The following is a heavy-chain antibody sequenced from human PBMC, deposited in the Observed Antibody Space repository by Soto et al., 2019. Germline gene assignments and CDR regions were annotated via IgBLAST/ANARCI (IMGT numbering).Heavy chain of an antibody. Sequence: EVQLLESGGGLVQPGGSLRLSCAASGFTFSSYAMSWVRQAPGKGLEWVSAISGSGGSTYYADSVKGRFTISRDNSKTALYLQMNSLRAEDTAVYYCAKSSGWDYGDYGPYCFDYWGRGTLVTVSS. CDR3: AKSSGWDYGDYGPYCFDY. J-gene: IGHJ4*02. CDR1: GFTFSSYA. V-gene: IGHV3-23*01. D-gene: IGHD4-17*01. CDR2: ISGSGGST.